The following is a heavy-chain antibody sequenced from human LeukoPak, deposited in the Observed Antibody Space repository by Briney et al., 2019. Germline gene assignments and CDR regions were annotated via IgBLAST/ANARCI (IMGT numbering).Heavy chain of an antibody. CDR3: ARVICGGDCYWPTYFDY. J-gene: IGHJ4*02. D-gene: IGHD2-21*02. CDR2: ISSSSSYT. Sequence: GGSLRLSCAASGFTFSDHYMSWIRQAPGKGLEWVSYISSSSSYTNYADSVKGRFTISRDNAKNSLYLQMNSLRAEDTAVYYCARVICGGDCYWPTYFDYWGQGTLVTVSS. V-gene: IGHV3-11*05. CDR1: GFTFSDHY.